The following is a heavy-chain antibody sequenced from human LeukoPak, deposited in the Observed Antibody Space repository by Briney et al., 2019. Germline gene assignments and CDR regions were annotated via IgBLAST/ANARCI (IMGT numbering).Heavy chain of an antibody. CDR2: ISSSSSYI. Sequence: GGSLRLSCAASGFTFRSYTMNWVRQAPGKGLEWVSSISSSSSYIYYADSMKGRFTMSRDNAKNSLYLQMDSLRAEDTAVYYCARDLVLSRSVGASEKVDYWGQGTLVTVSS. D-gene: IGHD1-26*01. V-gene: IGHV3-21*01. CDR1: GFTFRSYT. J-gene: IGHJ4*02. CDR3: ARDLVLSRSVGASEKVDY.